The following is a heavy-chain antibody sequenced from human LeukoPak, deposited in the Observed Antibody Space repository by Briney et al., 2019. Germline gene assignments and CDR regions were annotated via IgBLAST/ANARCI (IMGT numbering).Heavy chain of an antibody. CDR1: GGSISSYY. Sequence: SETLSLTCTVSGGSISSYYWSWIRQPPGKGLEWIGYIYYSGSTNYNPSLKSRVTISVDTSKNLFSLKLSSVTAADTAVYYCARAGPYSSSWSPFDYWGQGTLVTVSS. CDR3: ARAGPYSSSWSPFDY. V-gene: IGHV4-59*01. D-gene: IGHD6-13*01. CDR2: IYYSGST. J-gene: IGHJ4*02.